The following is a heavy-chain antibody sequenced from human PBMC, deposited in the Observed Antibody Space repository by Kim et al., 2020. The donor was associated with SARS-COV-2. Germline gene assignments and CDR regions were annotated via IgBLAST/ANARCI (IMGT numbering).Heavy chain of an antibody. V-gene: IGHV4-34*01. Sequence: PSLNSRVTISVDTSNNPFSLKLSPVTASDTAVYYCARGGYQPTTPQAFDIWAQGTMVTVSS. J-gene: IGHJ3*02. CDR3: ARGGYQPTTPQAFDI. D-gene: IGHD2-2*01.